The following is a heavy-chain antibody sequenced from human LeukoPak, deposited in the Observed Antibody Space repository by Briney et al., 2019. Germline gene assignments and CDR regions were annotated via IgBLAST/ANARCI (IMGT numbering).Heavy chain of an antibody. Sequence: SETLSLTCTVSGGSISSGDYYWSWIRQPPGKGLEWIGYIYYSGSTYYNPSLKSRVTISVDTSKNQFSLKLNSVTAADTAVYYCARPQKEWLLPFDYWGQGTLVTVSS. CDR2: IYYSGST. CDR3: ARPQKEWLLPFDY. V-gene: IGHV4-30-4*01. D-gene: IGHD3-3*01. CDR1: GGSISSGDYY. J-gene: IGHJ4*02.